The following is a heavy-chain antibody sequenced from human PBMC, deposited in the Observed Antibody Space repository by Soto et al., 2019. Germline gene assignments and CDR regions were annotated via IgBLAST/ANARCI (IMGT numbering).Heavy chain of an antibody. CDR1: GFTFSSYE. Sequence: EVHLVESGGGLVQPGGSLRLSCVGSGFTFSSYEFNWVRQAPGKGLEWVSYISISGSSIHYADSVKGRFTISRDNAKNCRYLEMRGQGAGDRVFFYVGTVHGGGGWGQGTLVTVSS. CDR3: GTVHGGGG. J-gene: IGHJ4*02. V-gene: IGHV3-48*03. CDR2: ISISGSSI. D-gene: IGHD3-10*01.